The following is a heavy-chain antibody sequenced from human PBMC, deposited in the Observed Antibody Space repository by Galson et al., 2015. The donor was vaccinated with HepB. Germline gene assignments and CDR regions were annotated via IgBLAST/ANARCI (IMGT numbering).Heavy chain of an antibody. CDR3: AKDRNRNYYYMDV. D-gene: IGHD2/OR15-2a*01. CDR1: GFTFSSYG. Sequence: SLRLSCAASGFTFSSYGMHWVRQAPGKGLEWVAVIWYDGSNKYYADSVKGRFTISRDNSKNTLYLQMNSLRAEDTAVYYCAKDRNRNYYYMDVWGKGTTVTVSS. V-gene: IGHV3-33*06. CDR2: IWYDGSNK. J-gene: IGHJ6*03.